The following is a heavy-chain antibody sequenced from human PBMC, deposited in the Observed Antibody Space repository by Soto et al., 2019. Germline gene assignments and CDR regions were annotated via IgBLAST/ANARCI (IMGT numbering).Heavy chain of an antibody. CDR3: ASGYGEDPYYYYGMDG. CDR1: AVSLRSGDYY. V-gene: IGHV4-30-4*01. Sequence: TLALTWPFSAVSLRSGDYYWSWLRPPPGKGLEWIGYIYYSGSTYYNPSLKSRVTISVDTSKNQFSLKLSSVTAADTAVYHGASGYGEDPYYYYGMDGWVQGTSVTFSS. J-gene: IGHJ6*02. D-gene: IGHD4-17*01. CDR2: IYYSGST.